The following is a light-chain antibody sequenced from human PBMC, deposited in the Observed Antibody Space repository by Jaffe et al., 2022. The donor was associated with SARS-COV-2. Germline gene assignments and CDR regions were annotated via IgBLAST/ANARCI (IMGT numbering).Light chain of an antibody. CDR2: GAS. CDR3: QQYGSSSYT. V-gene: IGKV3-20*01. CDR1: QSVSSSF. J-gene: IGKJ2*01. Sequence: EIVLTQSPGTLSLSPGERATLSCRASQSVSSSFLAWYQQKPGQAPRLLIYGASSRATGISDRFSGSGSGTDFTLTINRLEPEDFAVYYCQQYGSSSYTFGQGTKLEI.